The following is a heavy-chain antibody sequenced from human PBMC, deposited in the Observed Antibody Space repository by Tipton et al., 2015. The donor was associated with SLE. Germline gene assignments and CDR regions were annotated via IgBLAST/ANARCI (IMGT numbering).Heavy chain of an antibody. CDR1: GFTFSSYS. CDR3: ARECSSTSCYEAYFDY. Sequence: SLRLSCAASGFTFSSYSMNWVRQAPGKGLEWVSYISSRSSTKYYADSVKGRFTISRDIAKNSLYLQMNSLRAEDTAVYYCARECSSTSCYEAYFDYWGQGTLVTVSS. D-gene: IGHD2-2*01. CDR2: ISSRSSTK. V-gene: IGHV3-48*01. J-gene: IGHJ4*02.